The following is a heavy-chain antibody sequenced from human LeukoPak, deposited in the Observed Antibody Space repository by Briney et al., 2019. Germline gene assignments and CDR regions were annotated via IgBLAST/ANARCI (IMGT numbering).Heavy chain of an antibody. CDR1: GYTFTAYY. D-gene: IGHD3-9*01. CDR2: INPNSGGT. CDR3: ARMILLLGDVLTVPPRGFDY. J-gene: IGHJ4*02. Sequence: GASVKVSCKASGYTFTAYYIHWVRQAPGQGLEWMGWINPNSGGTNYAQKFQGRVTMTRDTSISTAYMELRGLRSDDPAVYYCARMILLLGDVLTVPPRGFDYWGQGTLVTVSS. V-gene: IGHV1-2*02.